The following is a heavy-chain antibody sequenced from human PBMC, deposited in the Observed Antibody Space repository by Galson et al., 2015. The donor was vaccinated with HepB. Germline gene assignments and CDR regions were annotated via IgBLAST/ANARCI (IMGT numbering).Heavy chain of an antibody. CDR2: IGTAGDT. J-gene: IGHJ3*02. CDR3: ARGGYDFWSENGTEDDAFDI. CDR1: GFTFSSYD. Sequence: SLRLSCAAPGFTFSSYDMHWVRQATGKGLEWVSAIGTAGDTYYPGSVKGRFTISRENAKNSLYLQMNSLRAGDTAVYYCARGGYDFWSENGTEDDAFDIWGQGTMVTVSS. V-gene: IGHV3-13*01. D-gene: IGHD3-3*01.